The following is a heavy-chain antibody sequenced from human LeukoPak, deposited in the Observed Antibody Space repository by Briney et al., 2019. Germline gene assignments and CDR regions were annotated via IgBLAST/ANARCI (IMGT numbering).Heavy chain of an antibody. Sequence: SETLSLTCTVSGGSISSSSYYWGWIRQPPGKGLEWIGSIYYSGSTYYNPSLKSRVTISVDTSKNQFSLKLSSVTAADTAVYYCARDNPPTATGYSSSPDWYFDLWGRGTLVTVSS. J-gene: IGHJ2*01. CDR1: GGSISSSSYY. V-gene: IGHV4-39*07. D-gene: IGHD6-13*01. CDR2: IYYSGST. CDR3: ARDNPPTATGYSSSPDWYFDL.